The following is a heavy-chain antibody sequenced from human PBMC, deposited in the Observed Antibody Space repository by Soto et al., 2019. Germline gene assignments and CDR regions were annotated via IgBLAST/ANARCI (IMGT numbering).Heavy chain of an antibody. CDR1: GFTFGDYA. V-gene: IGHV3-49*04. J-gene: IGHJ6*02. CDR3: NRDRNFWSGLYYYGMDV. D-gene: IGHD3-3*01. CDR2: IRSKAYGGTT. Sequence: SLRLSCTASGFTFGDYAMSWVRQAPGKGLEWVGFIRSKAYGGTTEYAASVKGRFTISRDDSKSIAYLQMNSLKTEDTAVYYCNRDRNFWSGLYYYGMDVWGQGTTVTVSS.